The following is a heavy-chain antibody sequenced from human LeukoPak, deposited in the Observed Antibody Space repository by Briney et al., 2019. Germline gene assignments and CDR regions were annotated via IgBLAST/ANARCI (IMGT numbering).Heavy chain of an antibody. J-gene: IGHJ4*02. CDR3: ARELGDYASFDY. Sequence: KTGGSLRLSCAASGFTFSSYSMNWVRQAPGKGLEWASSISSSSSYIYYADSVKGRFTISRDNAKNSLYLQMNSLRAEDTAVYYCARELGDYASFDYWGQGTLVTVSS. V-gene: IGHV3-21*01. D-gene: IGHD4-17*01. CDR2: ISSSSSYI. CDR1: GFTFSSYS.